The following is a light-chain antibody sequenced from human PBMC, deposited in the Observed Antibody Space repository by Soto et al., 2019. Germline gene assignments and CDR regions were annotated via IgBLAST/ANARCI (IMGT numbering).Light chain of an antibody. J-gene: IGLJ3*02. Sequence: QSVLTQPPSASGSPGQSVTISCTGTSSDVGGYNYVSWYQQHPGKAPKLMISEVSKRSSGVPDRFSGSKSGNTASLTVSGLQAEDEADYYCSSFAGSVWVFGGGTKLTVL. CDR1: SSDVGGYNY. V-gene: IGLV2-8*01. CDR3: SSFAGSVWV. CDR2: EVS.